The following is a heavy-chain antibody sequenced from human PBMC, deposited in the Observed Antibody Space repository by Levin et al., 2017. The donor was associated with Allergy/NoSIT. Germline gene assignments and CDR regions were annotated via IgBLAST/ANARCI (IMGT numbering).Heavy chain of an antibody. CDR2: ISGSGGST. J-gene: IGHJ4*02. D-gene: IGHD3-10*01. CDR3: AKRSGGGSGSYYIDY. V-gene: IGHV3-23*01. Sequence: GESLKISCAASGFTFSSYAVSWVRQAPGKGLEWVSGISGSGGSTYYADSVKGRFTISRDNSKNTLYLQMDSLRAEDTAVNYCAKRSGGGSGSYYIDYWGQGTLVTVSS. CDR1: GFTFSSYA.